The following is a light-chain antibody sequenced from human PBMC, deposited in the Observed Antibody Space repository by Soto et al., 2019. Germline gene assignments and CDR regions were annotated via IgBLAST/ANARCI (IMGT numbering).Light chain of an antibody. J-gene: IGKJ1*01. Sequence: EIVMTQSPATLSMSLGERATLSCRASQSVSSNLAWYQQKPGQAPRLLIYGASTRATGIPARFSGSGSGTEFTLTISSLQSEDFAVYYCQQYNNWPLWTFGQGTKVDIK. CDR2: GAS. V-gene: IGKV3-15*01. CDR1: QSVSSN. CDR3: QQYNNWPLWT.